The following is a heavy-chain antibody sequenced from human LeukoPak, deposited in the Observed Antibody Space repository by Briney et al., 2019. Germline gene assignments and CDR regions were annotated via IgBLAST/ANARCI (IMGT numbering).Heavy chain of an antibody. CDR2: ISGSGGST. CDR3: ATMVRGAARNFDY. V-gene: IGHV3-23*01. D-gene: IGHD2-21*01. J-gene: IGHJ4*02. Sequence: GGSLRLSCAASGFTFSSYAMSWVRQAPGKGLEWVSAISGSGGSTYYADSVKGRFTISRDNSKNTLYLQMNILRAEDTAVYYCATMVRGAARNFDYWGQGTLVTVSS. CDR1: GFTFSSYA.